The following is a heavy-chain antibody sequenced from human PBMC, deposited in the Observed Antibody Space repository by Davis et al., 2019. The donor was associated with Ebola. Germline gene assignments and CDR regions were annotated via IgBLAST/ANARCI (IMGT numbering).Heavy chain of an antibody. CDR1: GFTFSIYA. CDR2: ISSNGGTT. V-gene: IGHV3-23*01. D-gene: IGHD3-16*01. J-gene: IGHJ4*02. Sequence: GESLKISCAASGFTFSIYAMTWVRQAPGKGLDWVSRISSNGGTTYYADSVRGRFTISRDNSRNTLYLQMNSLRAEDTAVYYCAGAWDWGQGTLVTVSS. CDR3: AGAWD.